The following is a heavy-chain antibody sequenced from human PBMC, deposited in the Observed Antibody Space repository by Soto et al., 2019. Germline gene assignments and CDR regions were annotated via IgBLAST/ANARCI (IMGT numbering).Heavy chain of an antibody. CDR2: ISGSGGST. D-gene: IGHD2-15*01. CDR3: AKDRHSGYCSGGTCYSVPLDY. J-gene: IGHJ4*02. CDR1: GFTFSSYA. Sequence: EVQLLESGGGLVQPGGSLRLSCAASGFTFSSYAMSWVRQAPEKGLEWVSVISGSGGSTYYADSVKGRFTISRDNSKNTLYLQMNSLRAEDTAVYYCAKDRHSGYCSGGTCYSVPLDYWGQGTLVTVSS. V-gene: IGHV3-23*01.